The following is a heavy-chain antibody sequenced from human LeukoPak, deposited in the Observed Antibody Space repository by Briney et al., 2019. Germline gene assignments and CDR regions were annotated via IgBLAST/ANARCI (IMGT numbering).Heavy chain of an antibody. Sequence: GESLKISCKGSGYSFTSYWIGWVRQMPGKGLEWMGIIYPGDSDTRYSPSFQDQVTISADKSISTAYLQWSSLKASDTAMYYCARQRFTMRAYAGNWFDPWGQGALVTDSS. CDR1: GYSFTSYW. CDR3: ARQRFTMRAYAGNWFDP. D-gene: IGHD3-10*01. V-gene: IGHV5-51*01. J-gene: IGHJ5*02. CDR2: IYPGDSDT.